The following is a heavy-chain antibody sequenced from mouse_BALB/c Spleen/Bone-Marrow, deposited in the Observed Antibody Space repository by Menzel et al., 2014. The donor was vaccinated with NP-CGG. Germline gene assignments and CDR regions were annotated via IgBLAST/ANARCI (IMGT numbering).Heavy chain of an antibody. J-gene: IGHJ1*01. CDR3: ARLHGSSYCLYFDV. CDR1: GYTFTSYW. V-gene: IGHV1-87*01. CDR2: IYPGDGDT. D-gene: IGHD1-1*01. Sequence: QVQLQQSGAELARPGASVKLSCKASGYTFTSYWMQWVKQRPGQGLEWIGAIYPGDGDTRYTQKFKGEATLTADKSSSPAYKQPSSLAAEGPAVYYCARLHGSSYCLYFDVWGAGTTVTVSS.